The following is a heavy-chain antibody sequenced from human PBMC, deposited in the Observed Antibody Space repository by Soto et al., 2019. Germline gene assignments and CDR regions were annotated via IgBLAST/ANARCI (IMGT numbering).Heavy chain of an antibody. Sequence: GASVKVSFKSSGYTFTDHYIHWVRQAPGPGLEWMGWINPKSGGTNYAQKFQGRVTMTRDTSISTAYLDLSGLSSNDTAMYFCARWGQEYXSGGSCSRHHNSYGMDVWGQGTTVTVSS. CDR1: GYTFTDHY. J-gene: IGHJ6*02. D-gene: IGHD2-15*01. CDR2: INPKSGGT. V-gene: IGHV1-2*02. CDR3: ARWGQEYXSGGSCSRHHNSYGMDV.